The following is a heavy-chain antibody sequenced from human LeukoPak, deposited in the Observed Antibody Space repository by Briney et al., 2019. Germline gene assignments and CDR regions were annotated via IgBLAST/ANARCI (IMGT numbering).Heavy chain of an antibody. CDR3: AKDRYSSGWYDYFDY. D-gene: IGHD6-19*01. V-gene: IGHV3-53*01. Sequence: GGSLRLSCAASGFTVSSNYMSWVRQAPGKGREWVSVIYSGGSTYYADSVKGRFTISRDNSKNTLYLQMNSPRAEDTAVYYCAKDRYSSGWYDYFDYWGQGTLVTVSS. CDR1: GFTVSSNY. J-gene: IGHJ4*02. CDR2: IYSGGST.